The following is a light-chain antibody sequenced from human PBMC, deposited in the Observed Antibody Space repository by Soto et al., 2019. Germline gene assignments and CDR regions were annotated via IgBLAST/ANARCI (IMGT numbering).Light chain of an antibody. CDR3: QQRNKWRT. Sequence: EIVFTQSPATLSLSPGEIATLSFRASQSVSSYLAWYQQKPGQAPRLLIYDASKRATGIPARFSGSGFGTDYTLTISSLEPEDFAVYYCQQRNKWRTFGQGTKVDIK. CDR1: QSVSSY. J-gene: IGKJ1*01. CDR2: DAS. V-gene: IGKV3-11*01.